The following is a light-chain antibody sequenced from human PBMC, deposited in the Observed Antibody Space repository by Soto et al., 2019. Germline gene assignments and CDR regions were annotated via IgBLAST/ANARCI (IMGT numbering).Light chain of an antibody. CDR3: SSYTSSSTPV. CDR2: EVS. CDR1: SSDVGGYND. V-gene: IGLV2-14*01. Sequence: QSALTQPASVSGSPGQSITISCTGTSSDVGGYNDVSWYQQHPGKAPKLMIYEVSNRPSGVSNRFSGSKSGNTASLTISGLQAEDEADYYCSSYTSSSTPVCGGGTKLTVL. J-gene: IGLJ2*01.